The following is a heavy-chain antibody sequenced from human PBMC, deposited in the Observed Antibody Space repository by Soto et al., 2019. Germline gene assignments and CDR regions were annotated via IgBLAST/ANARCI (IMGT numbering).Heavy chain of an antibody. V-gene: IGHV1-69*01. D-gene: IGHD3-16*02. CDR2: IIPIFGTA. CDR3: ARVVITFGGVIVGDAFDI. Sequence: QVQLVQSGAEVKKPGSSVKVSCKASGGTFSSYAISWVRQAPGQGLEWMGGIIPIFGTANYAQKFQGRVTITADESTSKAYMELSSLRSEDTAVYYCARVVITFGGVIVGDAFDIWGQGTMVTVSS. J-gene: IGHJ3*02. CDR1: GGTFSSYA.